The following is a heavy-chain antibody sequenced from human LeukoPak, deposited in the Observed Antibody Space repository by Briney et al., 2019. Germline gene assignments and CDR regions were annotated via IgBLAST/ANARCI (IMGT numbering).Heavy chain of an antibody. CDR2: ISGSGGST. J-gene: IGHJ4*02. D-gene: IGHD6-6*01. V-gene: IGHV3-23*01. Sequence: QAGGSLRLSCAASGFTFSSYAMSWVRQAPGKGLEWVSAISGSGGSTYYADSVKGRFTISRDNSKNTMYLQMNSLRVEDAAVYYCAKLIGSSSEIGWGQGTLVTVSS. CDR3: AKLIGSSSEIG. CDR1: GFTFSSYA.